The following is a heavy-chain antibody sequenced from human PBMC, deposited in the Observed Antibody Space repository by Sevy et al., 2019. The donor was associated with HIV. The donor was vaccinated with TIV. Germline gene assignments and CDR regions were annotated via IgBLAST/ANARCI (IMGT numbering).Heavy chain of an antibody. V-gene: IGHV3-72*01. CDR2: IRNKANSDTT. J-gene: IGHJ3*02. CDR1: GFTFSDHY. D-gene: IGHD6-13*01. CDR3: ARGAEQGIAAAGTGDAFDI. Sequence: GGSLRLSCAASGFTFSDHYMDWVRQAPGKGLEWVGRIRNKANSDTTEYAASVKGRFTISRDNAKNSLYLQMNSLRAEDTAVYYCARGAEQGIAAAGTGDAFDIWGQGTMVTVSS.